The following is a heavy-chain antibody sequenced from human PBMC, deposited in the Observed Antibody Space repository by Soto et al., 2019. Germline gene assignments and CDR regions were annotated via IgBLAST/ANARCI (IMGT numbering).Heavy chain of an antibody. CDR1: GYTFTSYG. V-gene: IGHV1-18*01. J-gene: IGHJ6*03. Sequence: GASVKVSCKASGYTFTSYGISWVRQAPGQGLEWMGWISAYNGNTNYAQKLQGRVTMTTDTSTSTAYMELRSLRSDDTAVYYCARVGQLVPHYYYYMDVWGKGPTVTVSS. CDR2: ISAYNGNT. CDR3: ARVGQLVPHYYYYMDV. D-gene: IGHD6-6*01.